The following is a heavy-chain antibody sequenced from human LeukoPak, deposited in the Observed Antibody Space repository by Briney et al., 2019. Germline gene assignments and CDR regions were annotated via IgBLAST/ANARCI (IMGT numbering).Heavy chain of an antibody. CDR3: ARGAITMVRGVIPGDY. V-gene: IGHV1-46*01. Sequence: ASVKVSCKASGYTFTSYYMHWVRQAPGQGIEWMGIINPSGGSTSYAQKFQGRVTMTRDPSTSTVYMELSSLRSEDTAVYYCARGAITMVRGVIPGDYWGQGTLVTVSS. CDR2: INPSGGST. CDR1: GYTFTSYY. D-gene: IGHD3-10*01. J-gene: IGHJ4*02.